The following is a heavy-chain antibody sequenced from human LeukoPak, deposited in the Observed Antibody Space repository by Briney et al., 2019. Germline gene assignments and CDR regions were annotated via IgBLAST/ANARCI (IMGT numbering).Heavy chain of an antibody. CDR1: GYSFTDKY. D-gene: IGHD3-10*01. Sequence: ASVKVSCKASGYSFTDKYMHWVRQATGQGLEWMGWMNPNSGNTGYAQKFQGRVTITRNTSISTAYMELSSLRSEDTAVYYCARPPLYGSGSPNWFDPWGQGTLVTVSS. V-gene: IGHV1-8*03. CDR3: ARPPLYGSGSPNWFDP. J-gene: IGHJ5*02. CDR2: MNPNSGNT.